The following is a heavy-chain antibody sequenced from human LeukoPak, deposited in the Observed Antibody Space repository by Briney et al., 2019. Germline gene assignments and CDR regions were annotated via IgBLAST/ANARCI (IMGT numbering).Heavy chain of an antibody. V-gene: IGHV5-51*01. CDR1: GYSFTSYW. CDR2: IYPGDPDT. Sequence: GESLKISCKGSGYSFTSYWIGWVRQMPGKGLEWMGIIYPGDPDTRYSPSFQGQVTISADKSISTAYLQWSSLKASDTAMYYCARQVLRGVIPVYFDYWGQGTLVTVSS. D-gene: IGHD3-10*01. CDR3: ARQVLRGVIPVYFDY. J-gene: IGHJ4*02.